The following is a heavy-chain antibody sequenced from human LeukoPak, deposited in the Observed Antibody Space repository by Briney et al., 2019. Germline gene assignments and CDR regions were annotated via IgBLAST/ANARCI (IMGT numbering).Heavy chain of an antibody. CDR1: GFTFSSYS. CDR3: ARDYSSGWEFDY. J-gene: IGHJ4*02. V-gene: IGHV3-21*01. CDR2: ISSSSSYI. Sequence: GGSLRLSCAASGFTFSSYSMTWVRQAPGKGLEWVSSISSSSSYIYYADSVKGRFTIPRDNAKNSLYLQMNSLRAEDTAVYYCARDYSSGWEFDYWGQGTLVTVSS. D-gene: IGHD6-19*01.